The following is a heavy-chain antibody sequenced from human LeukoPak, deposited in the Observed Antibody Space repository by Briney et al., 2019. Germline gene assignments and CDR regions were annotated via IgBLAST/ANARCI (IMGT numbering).Heavy chain of an antibody. D-gene: IGHD3-3*01. CDR2: IYTSGST. V-gene: IGHV4-4*07. J-gene: IGHJ4*02. CDR1: GGSISSYY. CDR3: ARDSGLSDFWSGYLDY. Sequence: SETLSLTCTVSGGSISSYYWSWIRQPAGKGLEWIGRIYTSGSTNYNPSLKSRVTMSVDTSKNQFSPKLSSVTAADTAVYYCARDSGLSDFWSGYLDYWGQGTLVTVSS.